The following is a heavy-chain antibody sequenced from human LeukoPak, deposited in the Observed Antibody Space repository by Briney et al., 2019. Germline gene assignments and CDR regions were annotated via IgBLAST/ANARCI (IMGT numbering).Heavy chain of an antibody. V-gene: IGHV3-23*01. CDR2: ISGSGGST. D-gene: IGHD2-15*01. CDR3: AKDVGTWSLVVVVAATDY. Sequence: GGSLRLSCAASGFTFTSYTMSWVRQAPGKGLEWVSAISGSGGSTYYADSVKGRFTISRDNSKNTLYLQMNSLRAEDTAVYYCAKDVGTWSLVVVVAATDYWGQGTLVTVSS. J-gene: IGHJ4*02. CDR1: GFTFTSYT.